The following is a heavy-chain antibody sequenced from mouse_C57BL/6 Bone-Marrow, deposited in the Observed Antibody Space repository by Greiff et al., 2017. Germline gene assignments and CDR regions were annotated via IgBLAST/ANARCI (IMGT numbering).Heavy chain of an antibody. V-gene: IGHV5-12*01. D-gene: IGHD2-2*01. CDR3: ARVWLLHAMDY. Sequence: EVKLMESGGGLVQPGGSLKLSCAASGFTFSDYYMYWVRQTPEKRLEWVAYLSNGGGSTYYPDTVKGRFTISRDNAKNTLYLQMSRLKSEDTAMYYCARVWLLHAMDYWGQGTSVTVSS. CDR1: GFTFSDYY. J-gene: IGHJ4*01. CDR2: LSNGGGST.